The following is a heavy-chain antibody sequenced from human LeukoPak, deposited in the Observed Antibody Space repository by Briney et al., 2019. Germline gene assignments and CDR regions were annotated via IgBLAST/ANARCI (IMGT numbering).Heavy chain of an antibody. CDR2: IYTGGST. CDR1: GFTFSNAW. J-gene: IGHJ4*02. Sequence: GGSLRLSCAASGFTFSNAWMSWVRQAPGKGLEWVSVIYTGGSTYYADPVKGRFTISRDNSKNTLYLQMNSLRAEDTAVYYCARGAVAYAGYWGQGTLVTVSS. CDR3: ARGAVAYAGY. V-gene: IGHV3-66*01. D-gene: IGHD6-19*01.